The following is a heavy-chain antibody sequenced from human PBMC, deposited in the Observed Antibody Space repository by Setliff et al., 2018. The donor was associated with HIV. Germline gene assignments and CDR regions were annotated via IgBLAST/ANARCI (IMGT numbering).Heavy chain of an antibody. CDR3: ARDLGYAGFDY. CDR2: IYYSGST. CDR1: GGSISSYY. V-gene: IGHV4-59*12. D-gene: IGHD5-12*01. J-gene: IGHJ4*02. Sequence: SETLSLTCTVSGGSISSYYWSWIRQPPGKGLEWIGYIYYSGSTNYNASLKSRLTMSIDTSKSQFSLKLSSVTAADTAVYYCARDLGYAGFDYWGLGTLVTVSS.